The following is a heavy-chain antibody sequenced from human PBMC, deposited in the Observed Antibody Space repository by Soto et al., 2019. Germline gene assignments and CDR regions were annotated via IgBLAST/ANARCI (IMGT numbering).Heavy chain of an antibody. CDR1: GGTFSTYP. J-gene: IGHJ5*02. Sequence: QVQLVQSGAEVRMPGSSVKVSCKASGGTFSTYPINWVRQAPGQGLEWMGGIIPLFGTTNYAQKFKGRVTITADASTSTADMELSSLRAEDAAVYYCASCATHGSSWYFWFDPWGQGTLVTVSS. CDR3: ASCATHGSSWYFWFDP. CDR2: IIPLFGTT. D-gene: IGHD6-13*01. V-gene: IGHV1-69*01.